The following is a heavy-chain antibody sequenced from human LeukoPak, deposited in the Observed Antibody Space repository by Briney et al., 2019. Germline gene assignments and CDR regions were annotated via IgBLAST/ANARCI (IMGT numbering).Heavy chain of an antibody. J-gene: IGHJ5*02. Sequence: GRSLRLSCAASGFTFSSYGMHWVRQAPGKGLEWVAVISYDGSNKYYADSVKGRFTISRDNSKNTLYLQMNSLRAEDTAVYYCAKGRGWIAAAGAHWFDPWGQGTLVTVSS. CDR2: ISYDGSNK. CDR1: GFTFSSYG. CDR3: AKGRGWIAAAGAHWFDP. D-gene: IGHD6-13*01. V-gene: IGHV3-30*18.